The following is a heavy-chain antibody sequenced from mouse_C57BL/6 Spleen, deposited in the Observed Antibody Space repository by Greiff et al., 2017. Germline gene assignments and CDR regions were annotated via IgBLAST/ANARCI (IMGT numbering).Heavy chain of an antibody. J-gene: IGHJ1*03. CDR1: GFTFSDAW. D-gene: IGHD1-1*01. CDR3: TRDYGSSDWYFDV. Sequence: EVKRVESGGGLVQPGGSMKLSCAASGFTFSDAWMDWVRQSPEKGLEWVAEIRNKANNHATYYAESVKGRFTISRDDSKSSVYLQMNSLRAEDTGIYYCTRDYGSSDWYFDVWGTGTTVTVSS. V-gene: IGHV6-6*01. CDR2: IRNKANNHAT.